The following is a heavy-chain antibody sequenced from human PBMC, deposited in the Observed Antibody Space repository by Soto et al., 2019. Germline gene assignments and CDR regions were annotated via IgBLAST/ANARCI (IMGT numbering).Heavy chain of an antibody. CDR2: ISEEGTNA. D-gene: IGHD3-10*01. V-gene: IGHV3-74*01. J-gene: IGHJ5*02. CDR3: SRGLDGGHYGFDN. Sequence: EVQLAEAGGALVQSGGSLRLSCAASGFTVSGYWMHWVRQAPGKGLVWVSHISEEGTNAIYADSLKGRFTVSRDNAQNTLFLQMPSLTVDDTAVYYCSRGLDGGHYGFDNWGQGTLVTVSS. CDR1: GFTVSGYW.